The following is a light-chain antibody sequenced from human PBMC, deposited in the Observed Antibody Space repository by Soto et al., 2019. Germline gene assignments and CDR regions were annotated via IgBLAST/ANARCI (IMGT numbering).Light chain of an antibody. Sequence: QSALTQPASVSGSPGQSITISCTGTSSDVGGYNYVSWYQQHPGTAPKLMIYDVSNRPSGVSNRFSGSKSDNTASLTISGLQAEDEADYYCSSYTRSSWVFGGGTKLTVL. CDR3: SSYTRSSWV. V-gene: IGLV2-14*01. J-gene: IGLJ3*02. CDR2: DVS. CDR1: SSDVGGYNY.